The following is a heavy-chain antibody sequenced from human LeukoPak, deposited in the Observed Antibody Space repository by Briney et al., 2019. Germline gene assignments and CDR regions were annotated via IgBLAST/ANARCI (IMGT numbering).Heavy chain of an antibody. CDR2: IYYGGST. Sequence: SETLSLTCTVSGGSIISSSYYWGWIRQPPGKGLEWIGSIYYGGSTYYNPSLKSRVTISVDTSKNQFSLKLSSVTAADTAVYYCARRITGTTSDSFDYWGQGTLVTVSS. D-gene: IGHD1-20*01. J-gene: IGHJ4*02. CDR3: ARRITGTTSDSFDY. V-gene: IGHV4-39*01. CDR1: GGSIISSSYY.